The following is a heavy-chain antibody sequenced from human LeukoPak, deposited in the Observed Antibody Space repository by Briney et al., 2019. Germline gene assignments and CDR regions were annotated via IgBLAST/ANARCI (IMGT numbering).Heavy chain of an antibody. J-gene: IGHJ4*02. CDR3: ARDPPVSAFDY. Sequence: SETLSLTCTVSGGSISSSSYYWGWIRQPPGKGLEWIGSIYYSGSTYYNPSLKSRVTISVDTSKNQFSLKLSSVTAADTAVYYCARDPPVSAFDYWGQGTLVTVSS. D-gene: IGHD5/OR15-5a*01. V-gene: IGHV4-39*07. CDR2: IYYSGST. CDR1: GGSISSSSYY.